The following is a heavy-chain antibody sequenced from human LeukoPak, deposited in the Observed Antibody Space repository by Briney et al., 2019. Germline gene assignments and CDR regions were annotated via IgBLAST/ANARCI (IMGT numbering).Heavy chain of an antibody. V-gene: IGHV3-21*01. CDR1: GFTFDDYA. Sequence: GGSLRLSCAASGFTFDDYAMHWVRQAPGKGLEWVSSISTSSSYIYYADSVKGRFTISRDNAKNSLFLQMNSLRAEDTAVYYCARDLLEIAADSYFDYWGQGTLVTVSS. CDR3: ARDLLEIAADSYFDY. CDR2: ISTSSSYI. D-gene: IGHD6-13*01. J-gene: IGHJ4*02.